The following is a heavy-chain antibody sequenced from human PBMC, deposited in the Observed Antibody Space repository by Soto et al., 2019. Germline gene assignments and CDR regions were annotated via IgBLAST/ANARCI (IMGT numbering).Heavy chain of an antibody. Sequence: SETLSLTCTVSGGSISSGDYYWSWIRQPPGKGLEWIGYIYYSGSTYYNPSLKSRVTISVDTSKNQFSLKLSSVTAADTAVYYCARDYYGSGSYSGDYYYGMDVWGQGTTVTVSS. CDR3: ARDYYGSGSYSGDYYYGMDV. CDR2: IYYSGST. V-gene: IGHV4-30-4*01. CDR1: GGSISSGDYY. D-gene: IGHD3-10*01. J-gene: IGHJ6*02.